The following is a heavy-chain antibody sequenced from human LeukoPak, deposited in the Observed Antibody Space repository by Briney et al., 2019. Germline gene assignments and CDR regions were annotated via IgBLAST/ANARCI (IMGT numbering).Heavy chain of an antibody. CDR2: INHSGST. CDR3: ARAGTYYDILTGYYALYYFDY. D-gene: IGHD3-9*01. CDR1: GGSFSGYY. Sequence: SETLSLTCAVYGGSFSGYYWSWIRQPPGKGLEWIGEINHSGSTNYNPSLKSRVTISVDPSKNQFSLKLSSVTAADTAVYYCARAGTYYDILTGYYALYYFDYWGQGTLVTVSS. J-gene: IGHJ4*02. V-gene: IGHV4-34*01.